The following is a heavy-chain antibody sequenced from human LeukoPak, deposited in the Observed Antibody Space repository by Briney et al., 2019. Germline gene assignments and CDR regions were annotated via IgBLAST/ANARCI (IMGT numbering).Heavy chain of an antibody. Sequence: SETLSLTCTVSGGSISSGGYYWSWIRQPPGKGLEWIGEINHSGSTNYNPSLKSRVTISVDTSKNQFSLKLSSVTAADTAVYYCARGYYDFWSGYLSWFDPWGQGTLVTVSS. CDR2: INHSGST. CDR3: ARGYYDFWSGYLSWFDP. CDR1: GGSISSGGYY. V-gene: IGHV4-39*07. D-gene: IGHD3-3*01. J-gene: IGHJ5*02.